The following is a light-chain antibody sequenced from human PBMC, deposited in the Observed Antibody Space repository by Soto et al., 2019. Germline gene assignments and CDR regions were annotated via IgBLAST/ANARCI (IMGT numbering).Light chain of an antibody. Sequence: DIQMTQSPSSLSASVGDRVTITCRASQSISNYLNWYQQKPGKAPKPLIYGTSSLQSGVPSRFSGSGSGTYFTLTISSLQPEDFATYYCQQSYSSPPYTFGQGTKLEIK. J-gene: IGKJ2*01. V-gene: IGKV1-39*01. CDR2: GTS. CDR1: QSISNY. CDR3: QQSYSSPPYT.